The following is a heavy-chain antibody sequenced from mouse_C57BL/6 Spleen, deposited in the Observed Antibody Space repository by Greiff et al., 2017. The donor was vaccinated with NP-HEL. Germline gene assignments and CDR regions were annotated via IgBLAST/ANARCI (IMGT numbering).Heavy chain of an antibody. CDR2: INPNNGGT. D-gene: IGHD2-4*01. J-gene: IGHJ3*01. Sequence: EVQLQESGPELVKPGASVKISCKASGYTFTDYYMNWVKQSHGKSLEWIGDINPNNGGTSYNQKFKGKATLTVDKSSSTAYMELRSLTSEDSAVYYCARGGDYDAYWGQGTLVTVSA. V-gene: IGHV1-26*01. CDR1: GYTFTDYY. CDR3: ARGGDYDAY.